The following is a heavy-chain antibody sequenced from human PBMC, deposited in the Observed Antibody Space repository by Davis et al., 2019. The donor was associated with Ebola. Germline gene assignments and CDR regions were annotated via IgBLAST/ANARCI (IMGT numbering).Heavy chain of an antibody. CDR3: ARGGYCSGGSCYLVWFDP. CDR1: GGSISSGGYY. CDR2: IYYSGST. V-gene: IGHV4-31*03. Sequence: MPSETLSLTCTVSGGSISSGGYYWSWIRQHPGKGLEWIGYIYYSGSTYYNPSLKSRVTISVDTSKNQFSLKLSSVTAADTAVYYCARGGYCSGGSCYLVWFDPWGQGTLVTVSS. J-gene: IGHJ5*02. D-gene: IGHD2-15*01.